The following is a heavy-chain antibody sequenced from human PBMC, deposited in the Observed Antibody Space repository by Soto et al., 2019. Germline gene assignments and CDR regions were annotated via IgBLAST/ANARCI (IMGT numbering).Heavy chain of an antibody. CDR1: AFTFSSYS. D-gene: IGHD2-2*01. V-gene: IGHV3-21*01. J-gene: IGHJ6*01. CDR2: ISSSSSYI. Sequence: WGSLRVSCASSAFTFSSYSMNWVRQAPGKGLDLAYCISSSSSYIYYADSVKGRFTISRDNAKNSLYLQMNSLRPEDTALYYCARGALTYCSSTSCYEDYYYYAMDVWGQGTTVTVSS. CDR3: ARGALTYCSSTSCYEDYYYYAMDV.